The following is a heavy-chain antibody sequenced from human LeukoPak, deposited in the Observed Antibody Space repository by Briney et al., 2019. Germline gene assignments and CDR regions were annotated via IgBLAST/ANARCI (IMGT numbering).Heavy chain of an antibody. D-gene: IGHD3-10*01. V-gene: IGHV1-2*02. CDR2: INPNSGGT. J-gene: IGHJ6*02. CDR3: ARAGGSGSYYKYYYYGMDV. Sequence: GASVKVSCKASGYTFTGYYMHWVRQAPGQGLEWMGWINPNSGGTNYAQKFQGRVTMTRDTSISTAYMELSRLRSDDTAVYYCARAGGSGSYYKYYYYGMDVWGQGTTVTVSS. CDR1: GYTFTGYY.